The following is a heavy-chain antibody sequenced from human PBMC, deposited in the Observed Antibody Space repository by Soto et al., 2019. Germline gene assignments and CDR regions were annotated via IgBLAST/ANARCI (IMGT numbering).Heavy chain of an antibody. CDR2: IYRTGHT. CDR1: GCSGNRGCYS. V-gene: IGHV4-30-2*01. CDR3: ARSIVTPSAMFDH. Sequence: SVTMALTCSLSGCSGNRGCYSWRWIRQTPGNGLEWLAYIYRTGHTIYNPSLNSRATISLDEPNNQFSLHLTSVTAADTAVYYCARSIVTPSAMFDHWGQGLLVTVSS. J-gene: IGHJ5*02. D-gene: IGHD2-2*01.